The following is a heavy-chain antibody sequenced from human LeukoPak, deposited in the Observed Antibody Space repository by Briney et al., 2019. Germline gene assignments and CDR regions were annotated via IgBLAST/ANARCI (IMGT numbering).Heavy chain of an antibody. V-gene: IGHV3-72*01. CDR3: ARVTQEGGYYGMDV. CDR2: CRNKANSYTT. Sequence: PGGSLRLSCAASGFTFSEHHMDWVRQAPGQGLEWIGRCRNKANSYTTEFAASVRGRFTISRGDSQNSVYLQLNSLKTEDTAVYYCARVTQEGGYYGMDVWGQGTTVTVPS. J-gene: IGHJ6*02. D-gene: IGHD1-14*01. CDR1: GFTFSEHH.